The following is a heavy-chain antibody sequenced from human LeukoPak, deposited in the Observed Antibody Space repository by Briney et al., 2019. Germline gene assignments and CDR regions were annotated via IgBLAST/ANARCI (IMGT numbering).Heavy chain of an antibody. D-gene: IGHD6-19*01. V-gene: IGHV4-59*12. Sequence: SETLSLTCTVSGGSISAYYWSWIRQPPGKGLEWIGYIFHSGSTNYKPSLKSRVTISQDTSMNQFSLRLSSVTAADTAVYYCARDPSHSRGWFDSWGQGTLVTVSS. J-gene: IGHJ5*01. CDR3: ARDPSHSRGWFDS. CDR1: GGSISAYY. CDR2: IFHSGST.